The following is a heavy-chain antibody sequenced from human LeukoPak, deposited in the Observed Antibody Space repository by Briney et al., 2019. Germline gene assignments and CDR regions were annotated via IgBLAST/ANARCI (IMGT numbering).Heavy chain of an antibody. J-gene: IGHJ4*02. CDR2: ISWNSGNT. V-gene: IGHV3-9*01. Sequence: GRSLRLSCAASRFTFDGYAMHWVWQAPGKGLEWVSSISWNSGNTDYAASVKGRFTISRDNAKKSLHLQMNSLRAEDTALYYCAKSGTYSSSSGYIDSWGQGTLVTVSS. CDR1: RFTFDGYA. CDR3: AKSGTYSSSSGYIDS. D-gene: IGHD6-6*01.